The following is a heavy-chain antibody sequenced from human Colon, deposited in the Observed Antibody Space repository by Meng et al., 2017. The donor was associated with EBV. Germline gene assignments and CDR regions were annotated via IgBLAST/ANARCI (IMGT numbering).Heavy chain of an antibody. J-gene: IGHJ4*02. CDR3: ARRPTGIDY. CDR1: GGSLSGAY. D-gene: IGHD2-8*02. Sequence: LLQWGPGPLTPSATLSLPGAVNGGSLSGAYWNWIRQPPGKGLEWIGEIIHGGSPSYNPSLKSRVTISIDTSKNQLSLMLSSVTAADTAVYYCARRPTGIDYWGQGTLVTVSS. CDR2: IIHGGSP. V-gene: IGHV4-34*12.